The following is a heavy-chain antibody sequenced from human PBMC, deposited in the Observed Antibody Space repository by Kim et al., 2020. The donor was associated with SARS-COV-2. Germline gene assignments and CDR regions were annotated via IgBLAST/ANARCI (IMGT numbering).Heavy chain of an antibody. D-gene: IGHD3-10*01. V-gene: IGHV1-69*13. CDR2: IIPIFGTA. CDR3: ASEDYYGSGEDY. J-gene: IGHJ4*02. CDR1: GGTFSSYA. Sequence: SVKVSCKASGGTFSSYAISWVRQAPGQGLEWMGGIIPIFGTANYAQKFQGRVTITADESTSTAYMELSSLRSEDTAVYYCASEDYYGSGEDYWGQGTLVTVSS.